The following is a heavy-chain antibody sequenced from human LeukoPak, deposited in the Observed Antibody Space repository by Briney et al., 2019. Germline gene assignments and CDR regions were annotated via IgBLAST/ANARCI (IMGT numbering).Heavy chain of an antibody. CDR3: AREVKGCSVADL. J-gene: IGHJ2*01. D-gene: IGHD5/OR15-5a*01. CDR1: GFAFGGYA. V-gene: IGHV3-23*01. CDR2: IDGCRT. Sequence: GGSLRLSCVASGFAFGGYAMSWVRQAPGKGLEWVSAIDGCRTYYEDSVKGRFTISRDNSRNTLYLQMNSLRAEDTAVYYCAREVKGCSVADLWGRGTLVTVSS.